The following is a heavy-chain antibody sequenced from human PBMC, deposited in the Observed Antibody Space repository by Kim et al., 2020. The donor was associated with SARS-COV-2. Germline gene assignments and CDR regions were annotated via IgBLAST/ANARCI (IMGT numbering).Heavy chain of an antibody. CDR2: IIPIFGTA. V-gene: IGHV1-69*13. D-gene: IGHD6-13*01. CDR1: GGTFSSYA. CDR3: ARDREASSSWYQPNWFDP. Sequence: SVKVSCKASGGTFSSYAISWVRQAPGQGLEWMGGIIPIFGTANYAQKFQGRVTITADESTSTAYMELSSLRSEDTAVYYCARDREASSSWYQPNWFDPWGQGTLVTVSS. J-gene: IGHJ5*02.